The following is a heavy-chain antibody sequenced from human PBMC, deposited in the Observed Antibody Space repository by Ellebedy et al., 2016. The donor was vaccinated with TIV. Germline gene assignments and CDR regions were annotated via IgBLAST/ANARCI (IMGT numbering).Heavy chain of an antibody. V-gene: IGHV1-18*04. Sequence: AASVKVSCKTSGYTFTHYGIDWVRQAPGQGLEWLGWMSVYTGDTNIAQKLQARVSLTTDTATTPAYMELGGLTSDDTAVYYCARSVVGSRDFYSSHYGMDVWGQGTTATVSS. CDR1: GYTFTHYG. CDR3: ARSVVGSRDFYSSHYGMDV. J-gene: IGHJ6*02. D-gene: IGHD5-24*01. CDR2: MSVYTGDT.